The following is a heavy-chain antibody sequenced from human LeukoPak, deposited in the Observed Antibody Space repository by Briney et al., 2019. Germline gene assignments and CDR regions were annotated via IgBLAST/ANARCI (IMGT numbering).Heavy chain of an antibody. J-gene: IGHJ4*02. CDR1: GYTLTGLS. V-gene: IGHV1-24*01. D-gene: IGHD6-19*01. CDR2: FDPEDGET. CDR3: ATDSSLYNIAVAAFDY. Sequence: ASVKVSCKVSGYTLTGLSMQWVRQAPGKGLEWMGGFDPEDGETIYAQKFQGRVTMTEDTSTDTAYMELSSLRSEDTAVYYCATDSSLYNIAVAAFDYRGQGTLVTVSS.